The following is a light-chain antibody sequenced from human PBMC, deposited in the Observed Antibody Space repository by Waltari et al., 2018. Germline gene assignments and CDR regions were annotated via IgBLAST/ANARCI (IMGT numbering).Light chain of an antibody. CDR2: EVN. V-gene: IGLV2-8*01. CDR1: SLDVGCYNY. CDR3: SSYAGSNHLV. Sequence: QSALTQPPSASGSPGQSVTISCPGTSLDVGCYNYVSWYQHHPGKAPKLMVYEVNKRPSGVPDRFSGSKSGNTASLTVSGLQAEDESDYYCSSYAGSNHLVFGGGTKLTVL. J-gene: IGLJ3*02.